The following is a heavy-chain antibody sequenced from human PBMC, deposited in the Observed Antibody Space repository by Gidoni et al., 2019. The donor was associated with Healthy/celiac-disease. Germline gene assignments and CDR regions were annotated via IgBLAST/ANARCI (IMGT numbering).Heavy chain of an antibody. V-gene: IGHV4-34*01. CDR1: GGSFSCYY. CDR3: ARGYIVVVVAATPYHFDY. CDR2: INHSGSP. Sequence: QVQLQQWGAGLLKPSETLSLTCAVSGGSFSCYYWSWIRQPPGKGLEWIGEINHSGSPNYNPSLKSRVTISVDTSKNQFSLKLSSVTAADTAVYYCARGYIVVVVAATPYHFDYWGQGTLVTVSS. J-gene: IGHJ4*02. D-gene: IGHD2-15*01.